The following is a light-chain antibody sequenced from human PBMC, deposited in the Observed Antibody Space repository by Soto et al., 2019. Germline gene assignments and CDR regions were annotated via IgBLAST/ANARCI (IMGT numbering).Light chain of an antibody. V-gene: IGKV1-39*01. CDR3: QQSYNTPLT. J-gene: IGKJ1*01. CDR2: DAS. Sequence: IEATHPPSSLAASVGDRVTITCRASQTIGTYLDWYRHKLGAAPELLIYDASTLQSGVPSRFRGGASGTDFTLTISSLQLDDFATYYCQQSYNTPLTFGQGTKVDIK. CDR1: QTIGTY.